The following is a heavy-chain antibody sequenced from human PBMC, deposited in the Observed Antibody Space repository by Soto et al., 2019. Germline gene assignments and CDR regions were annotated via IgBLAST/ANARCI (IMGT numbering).Heavy chain of an antibody. D-gene: IGHD3-3*01. J-gene: IGHJ3*02. CDR2: ISGSGGST. CDR1: GFTFSSYA. Sequence: GGSLRLSCAASGFTFSSYAMSWVRQAPGKGLEWVSAISGSGGSTYYADSVKGRFTISRDNSKNTLYLQMNSLRAEDTAVYYCAKDFKSLRFLEWLLYGGAFDIWGQGTMVTVSS. V-gene: IGHV3-23*01. CDR3: AKDFKSLRFLEWLLYGGAFDI.